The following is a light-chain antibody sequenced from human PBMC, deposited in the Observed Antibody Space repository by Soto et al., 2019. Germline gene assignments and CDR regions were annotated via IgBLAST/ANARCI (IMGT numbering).Light chain of an antibody. CDR2: GAS. Sequence: EIELTQSPGTLSLSPGERSTLSSSSSQSVSSSYLAWYQQKPGQAPRLLIYGASSRATGIPDRFSGSGSGTDFTLTISRLEPEDVAVYYCQQYGSSPATFGQGTKVDIK. CDR3: QQYGSSPAT. J-gene: IGKJ1*01. V-gene: IGKV3-20*01. CDR1: QSVSSSY.